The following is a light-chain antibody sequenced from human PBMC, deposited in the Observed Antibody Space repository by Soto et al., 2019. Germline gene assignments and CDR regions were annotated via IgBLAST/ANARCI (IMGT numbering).Light chain of an antibody. CDR1: LTVTNNY. Sequence: EIVLTHSPDTLSLSPGERATLSCRASLTVTNNYLAWYQQKAGQAHRLVIYDASTRATGIPDRFSASGSGTDFTLTISRLEPEDFAVYFCQRYASAPLTFGQGTKVEVK. V-gene: IGKV3-20*01. CDR2: DAS. CDR3: QRYASAPLT. J-gene: IGKJ1*01.